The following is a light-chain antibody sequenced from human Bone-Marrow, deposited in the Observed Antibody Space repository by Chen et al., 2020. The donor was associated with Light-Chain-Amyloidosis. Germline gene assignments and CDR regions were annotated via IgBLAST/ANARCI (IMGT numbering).Light chain of an antibody. Sequence: SYVLTQPSSGSVAPGQTATIACGGNNIGATSVHWYQQPPGQAPLLVVYDDSDRPSGIPERWSGAIPLNPATRTLRRVEAGDEALCYCPVWDGSGERPVFGQGTKLTVL. CDR3: PVWDGSGERPV. J-gene: IGLJ3*02. V-gene: IGLV3-21*02. CDR1: NIGATS. CDR2: DDS.